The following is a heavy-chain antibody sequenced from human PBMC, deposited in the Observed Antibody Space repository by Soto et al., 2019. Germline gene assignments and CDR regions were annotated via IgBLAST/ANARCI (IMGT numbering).Heavy chain of an antibody. CDR1: GFTFSNYA. CDR2: ISSDGSNK. Sequence: GGFQSPSCAAAGFTFSNYAMHWVRDAPGKGQEWMAVISSDGSNKNYAHSVKGRFTITRDNSKNTPYMQMNSLRAEDTAVYYCARDRSSVSWYVPSCYFDHWGHGTLVTVSS. J-gene: IGHJ1*01. V-gene: IGHV3-30-3*01. CDR3: ARDRSSVSWYVPSCYFDH. D-gene: IGHD6-13*01.